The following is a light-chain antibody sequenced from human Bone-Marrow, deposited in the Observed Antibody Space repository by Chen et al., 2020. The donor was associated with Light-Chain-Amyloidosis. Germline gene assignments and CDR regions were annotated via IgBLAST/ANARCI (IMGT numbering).Light chain of an antibody. CDR3: QSADSSVTYEVI. J-gene: IGLJ2*01. Sequence: SYELTQPPSVSVSPGQTARITCSGDDLPTKYAYWYQQKPGQAPVLVIHRDTERPSWISERFSDSSSGTTATLTISGVQAEDEADYHCQSADSSVTYEVIFGGGTKLTVL. CDR1: DLPTKY. V-gene: IGLV3-25*03. CDR2: RDT.